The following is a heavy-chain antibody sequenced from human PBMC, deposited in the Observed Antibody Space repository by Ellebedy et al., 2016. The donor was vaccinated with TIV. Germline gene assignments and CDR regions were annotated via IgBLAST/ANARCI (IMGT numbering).Heavy chain of an antibody. CDR2: TNPKSGFT. J-gene: IGHJ5*02. CDR1: GYIFTSYD. D-gene: IGHD3-16*01. Sequence: AASVKVSCKASGYIFTSYDINWVRQAAGQGLEWMGWTNPKSGFTGSAQQFQGRVIMTWNTSISTAYMELIGLRSEDTAIYYCARSPNDYGAGPGNWFAPWGQGTLVTVSS. CDR3: ARSPNDYGAGPGNWFAP. V-gene: IGHV1-8*01.